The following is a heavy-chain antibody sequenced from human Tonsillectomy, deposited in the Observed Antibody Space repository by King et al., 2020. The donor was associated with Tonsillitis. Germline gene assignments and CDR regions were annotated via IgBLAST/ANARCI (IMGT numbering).Heavy chain of an antibody. CDR1: GFTFSSYS. CDR2: ISSSSSYI. J-gene: IGHJ3*02. CDR3: ARDDYGETFDI. D-gene: IGHD4-17*01. Sequence: VQLVESGGGLVKPGGSLRLSCAASGFTFSSYSMNWVRQAPGKGLEWLSSISSSSSYIYYADSVKGRFTISRDNAKNSLYLQMNSLRVEDTAVYYCARDDYGETFDIWGQGTMVAVSS. V-gene: IGHV3-21*01.